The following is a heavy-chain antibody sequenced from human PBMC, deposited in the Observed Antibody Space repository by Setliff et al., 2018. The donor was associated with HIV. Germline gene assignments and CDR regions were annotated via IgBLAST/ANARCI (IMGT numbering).Heavy chain of an antibody. CDR3: ARGGGYWFYNYGIDV. D-gene: IGHD2-8*02. CDR2: MNPNNGNT. V-gene: IGHV1-8*02. J-gene: IGHJ6*02. CDR1: GYNFTDYD. Sequence: GASVTVSCKASGYNFTDYDINWVRQATGQGLEWMGWMNPNNGNTGYAEKFQGRVTMTRDTSISTACMELSSLRSDDTAVYYCARGGGYWFYNYGIDVWGQGTTVTVSS.